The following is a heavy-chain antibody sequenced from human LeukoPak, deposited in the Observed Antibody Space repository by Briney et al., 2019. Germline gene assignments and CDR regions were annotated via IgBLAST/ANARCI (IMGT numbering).Heavy chain of an antibody. CDR2: ISSSGSTI. D-gene: IGHD1-1*01. J-gene: IGHJ4*02. Sequence: GGSLILSCAASGFTFSDYYMSWIRQAPGKGLEWVSYISSSGSTIYYADSVKGRFTISRDNAKNSLYLEMNSLRAEDTAVYYCASTLLRGTTRSDYWGQGTLVTVSS. CDR1: GFTFSDYY. V-gene: IGHV3-11*01. CDR3: ASTLLRGTTRSDY.